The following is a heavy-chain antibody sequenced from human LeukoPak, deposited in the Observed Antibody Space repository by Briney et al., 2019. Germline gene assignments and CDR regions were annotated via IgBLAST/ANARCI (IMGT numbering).Heavy chain of an antibody. D-gene: IGHD3-10*01. J-gene: IGHJ4*02. CDR2: ISGNGGST. V-gene: IGHV3-23*01. Sequence: GGSLRLSCAASGFTFSSYAMSWVRQAPGKGLEWVSAISGNGGSTYYADSVKGRFTISRDNSKNTLYLQMNSLRAEDTAVYYCAKKSSMYGSGSYPLDYWGQGTLVTVSS. CDR3: AKKSSMYGSGSYPLDY. CDR1: GFTFSSYA.